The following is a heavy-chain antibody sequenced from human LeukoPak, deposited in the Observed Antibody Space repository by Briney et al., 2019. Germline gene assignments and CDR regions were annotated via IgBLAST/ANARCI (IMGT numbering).Heavy chain of an antibody. Sequence: PSETLSLTCAVSGGSISSGGYSWSWIRQPPGKGLEWIGYIYHSGSTYYNPSPKSRVTISVDRSKNQFSLKLSSVTAADTAVYYCARKIGYSYGYGFDPWGQGTLVTVSS. V-gene: IGHV4-30-2*01. J-gene: IGHJ5*02. CDR3: ARKIGYSYGYGFDP. CDR1: GGSISSGGYS. D-gene: IGHD5-18*01. CDR2: IYHSGST.